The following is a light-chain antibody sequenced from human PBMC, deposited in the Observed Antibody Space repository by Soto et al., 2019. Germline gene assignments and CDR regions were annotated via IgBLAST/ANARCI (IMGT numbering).Light chain of an antibody. CDR3: CSYAGSHYV. Sequence: QSALTQPRSVSGSPGQSVTISCTGTSSDVGGYNSVFWYQLHPGKAPKLILYDVSERPSGVPDRFSGSKSGNTASLTISGLQAEDEADYYCCSYAGSHYVFGTGTKLTVL. CDR1: SSDVGGYNS. CDR2: DVS. V-gene: IGLV2-11*01. J-gene: IGLJ1*01.